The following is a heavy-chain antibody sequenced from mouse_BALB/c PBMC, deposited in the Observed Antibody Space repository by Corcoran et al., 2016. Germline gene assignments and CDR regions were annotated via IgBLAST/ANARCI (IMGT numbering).Heavy chain of an antibody. CDR3: ARRGSSYNAMDY. Sequence: QVQLQQSGAELMKPGASVKISCKATGYTFSSYWIEWVKQRPGHGLEWIGEILPGSGSTNYNEKFKGKATFTADTSSNTAYMQLSSLTSEDSAVYYCARRGSSYNAMDYWGQGTSVTVSS. V-gene: IGHV1-9*01. D-gene: IGHD1-1*01. J-gene: IGHJ4*01. CDR1: GYTFSSYW. CDR2: ILPGSGST.